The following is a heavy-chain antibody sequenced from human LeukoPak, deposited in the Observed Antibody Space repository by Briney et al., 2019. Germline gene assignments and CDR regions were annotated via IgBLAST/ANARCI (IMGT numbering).Heavy chain of an antibody. D-gene: IGHD3-10*01. Sequence: PSETLSLTCTVSGGSTSSGSYYWSWIRQPAGKGLEWIGRIYTSGSTNYNPSLKSRVTISVDTSKNQFSLKLSSVTAADTAVYYCARVSITMVRGVKFDPWGQGTLVTVSS. CDR3: ARVSITMVRGVKFDP. CDR2: IYTSGST. V-gene: IGHV4-61*02. CDR1: GGSTSSGSYY. J-gene: IGHJ5*02.